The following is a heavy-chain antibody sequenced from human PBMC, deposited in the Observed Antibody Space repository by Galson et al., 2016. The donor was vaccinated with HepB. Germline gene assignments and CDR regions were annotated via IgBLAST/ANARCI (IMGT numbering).Heavy chain of an antibody. CDR2: INHSGAST. D-gene: IGHD6-19*01. CDR3: AKRLRSSGSGGSNDAFDV. J-gene: IGHJ3*01. CDR1: GFTFSSYA. V-gene: IGHV3-23*01. Sequence: SLRLSCAASGFTFSSYAMTWVRQAPGKGLEWVSGINHSGASTYYADSVKGRFTMSRDNSKNTLYLQMNSLRAEETALYYCAKRLRSSGSGGSNDAFDVWGQGTMVTVSS.